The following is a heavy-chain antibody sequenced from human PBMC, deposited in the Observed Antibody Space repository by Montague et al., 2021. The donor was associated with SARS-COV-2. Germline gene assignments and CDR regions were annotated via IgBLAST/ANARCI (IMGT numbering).Heavy chain of an antibody. V-gene: IGHV3-74*01. D-gene: IGHD3-9*01. CDR2: INTDGTIT. J-gene: IGHJ5*02. CDR3: ATDRTVAPGYGFDP. Sequence: SLRLSCAASGFTFSSHWMHWVRQLPGKGLPWVSRINTDGTITNYADSVKGRFTISRDNAKNSMYLQMNSLRVEDTAVYYCATDRTVAPGYGFDPWGQGTRVTVSS. CDR1: GFTFSSHW.